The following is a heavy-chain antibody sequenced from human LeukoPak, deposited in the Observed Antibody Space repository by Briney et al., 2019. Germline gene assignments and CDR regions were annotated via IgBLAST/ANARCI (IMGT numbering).Heavy chain of an antibody. J-gene: IGHJ3*02. D-gene: IGHD1-26*01. CDR2: ISGSGGST. CDR1: VFTFSRYA. CDR3: AKVCSGSYYAFDI. Sequence: SGGSLRLSYAASVFTFSRYAMSWVRQARGKGLECVLAISGSGGSTYYADSVKGRFTVSRDNSKNTLYLQMNSLRAEDTAVYYCAKVCSGSYYAFDIWGQGTMVTVSS. V-gene: IGHV3-23*01.